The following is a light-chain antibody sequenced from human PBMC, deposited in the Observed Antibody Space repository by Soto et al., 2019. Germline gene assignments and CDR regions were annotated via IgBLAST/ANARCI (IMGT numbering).Light chain of an antibody. J-gene: IGLJ2*01. V-gene: IGLV1-44*01. CDR3: AAWDDSLVV. CDR1: SSNIGSKP. Sequence: QSVLAQPPSASGTPGQRVTISCSGSSSNIGSKPVNWYQQLPGTAPKLLIYSNNQRPSGVPDRFSGSKFGSSASLAISGLQSEDEADYYCAAWDDSLVVFGGGTKLTVL. CDR2: SNN.